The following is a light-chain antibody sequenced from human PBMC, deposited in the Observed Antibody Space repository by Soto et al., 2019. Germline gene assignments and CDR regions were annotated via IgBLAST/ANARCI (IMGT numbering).Light chain of an antibody. CDR2: GAS. V-gene: IGKV3-15*01. CDR1: RSVNSD. Sequence: EIVMTQSPGTLSVSPGERATLSCRASRSVNSDLAWYQQKPGQPPRLLIYGASTRATGIPARFSGSGSGTEFTLTISSLQSEDFAVYYCQQYKNWPPWTFGQRTKVE. J-gene: IGKJ1*01. CDR3: QQYKNWPPWT.